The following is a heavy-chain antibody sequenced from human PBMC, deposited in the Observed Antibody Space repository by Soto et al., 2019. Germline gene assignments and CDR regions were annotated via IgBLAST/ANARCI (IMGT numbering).Heavy chain of an antibody. CDR3: ARDPVFGVVDLDF. CDR1: GFTFSSYS. Sequence: GGSLSLSCAASGFTFSSYSMNWVRQASRKRLEWVSYISSTSSTIYYAESGKGRFTISRDNVKNSLYLQMNSLRDEDTAVYYCARDPVFGVVDLDFWGQGTLVTVAS. CDR2: ISSTSSTI. D-gene: IGHD3-3*01. V-gene: IGHV3-48*02. J-gene: IGHJ4*02.